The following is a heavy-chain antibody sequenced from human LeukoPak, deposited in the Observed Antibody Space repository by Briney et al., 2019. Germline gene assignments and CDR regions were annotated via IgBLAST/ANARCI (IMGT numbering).Heavy chain of an antibody. Sequence: GGSLRLSCAASGFTFSSYGMHWVRQAPGKGLEWVAVIWYDGSNKYYADSVKSRFTISRDNSKNTLYLQMNSLRAEDTAVYYCANPPIAAAGEAASDYWGQGTLVTVSS. CDR1: GFTFSSYG. CDR3: ANPPIAAAGEAASDY. J-gene: IGHJ4*02. CDR2: IWYDGSNK. D-gene: IGHD6-13*01. V-gene: IGHV3-30*02.